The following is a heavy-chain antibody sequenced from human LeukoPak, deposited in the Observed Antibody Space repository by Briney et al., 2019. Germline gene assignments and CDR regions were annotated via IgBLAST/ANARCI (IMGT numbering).Heavy chain of an antibody. V-gene: IGHV3-7*01. J-gene: IGHJ4*02. CDR3: ASQSGYSSSWYEY. CDR1: GFTFSSYW. CDR2: IKQDGSEK. D-gene: IGHD6-13*01. Sequence: GGSLRLSCAASGFTFSSYWMSWVRQAPGKGLEWVANIKQDGSEKYYVDSVKGRFTISRDNAKNSLYLQMNSLRAEDTAVYYCASQSGYSSSWYEYWGQGTLVTVSS.